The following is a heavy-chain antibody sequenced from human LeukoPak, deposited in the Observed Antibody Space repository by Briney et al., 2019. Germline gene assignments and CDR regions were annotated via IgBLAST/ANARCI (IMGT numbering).Heavy chain of an antibody. D-gene: IGHD3-22*01. CDR1: GYTFTSYD. V-gene: IGHV1-8*01. CDR3: ARVFDDSSGYYDYYYMDV. J-gene: IGHJ6*03. CDR2: MNPNSGNT. Sequence: ASVKVSCKXSGYTFTSYDINWVRQATRQGLEWMGWMNPNSGNTGYSQKFQGRVTMTRNTSISTAYMELSSLRSEDTAVYYCARVFDDSSGYYDYYYMDVWGKGTTVTVSS.